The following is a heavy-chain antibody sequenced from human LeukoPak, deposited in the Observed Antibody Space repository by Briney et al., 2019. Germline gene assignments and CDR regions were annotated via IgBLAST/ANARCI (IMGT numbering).Heavy chain of an antibody. D-gene: IGHD3-10*01. CDR2: ISGSGRTM. J-gene: IGHJ4*02. V-gene: IGHV3-48*03. CDR1: GFTFSSYE. Sequence: GGSLRPSCAASGFTFSSYEMNWVRQAPGKGLEWVSYISGSGRTMSYADSVKGRFTISRDNAKNSLYLQMNSLRVEDTAVYHCARGFGELPDYWGQGTLVTVSS. CDR3: ARGFGELPDY.